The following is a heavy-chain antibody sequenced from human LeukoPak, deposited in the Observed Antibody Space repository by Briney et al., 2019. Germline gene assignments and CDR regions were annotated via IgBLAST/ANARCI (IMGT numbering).Heavy chain of an antibody. Sequence: SETLSLTCSVSGGSISSYYWTWIRQPAGKGLEWIGRIYTSGSTNYNPSLKSRVTMSVDTSKNQFSLKLSSVTAADTAVYYCARHPELYFFDYWGQGTLVTVSS. CDR3: ARHPELYFFDY. D-gene: IGHD3-10*01. CDR2: IYTSGST. J-gene: IGHJ4*02. V-gene: IGHV4-4*07. CDR1: GGSISSYY.